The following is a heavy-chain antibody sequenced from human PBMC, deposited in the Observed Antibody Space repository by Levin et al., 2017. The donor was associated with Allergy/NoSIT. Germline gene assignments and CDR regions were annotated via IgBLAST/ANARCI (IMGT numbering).Heavy chain of an antibody. CDR3: ARGAVVDITMADY. D-gene: IGHD3-10*01. V-gene: IGHV1-18*01. Sequence: KTGGSLRLSCKASGYTFTSYGISWVRQAPGQGLEWMGWISAYNGNTNYAQKLQGRVTMTTDTSTSTAYMELRSLRSDDTAVYYCARGAVVDITMADYWGQGTLVTVSS. J-gene: IGHJ4*02. CDR1: GYTFTSYG. CDR2: ISAYNGNT.